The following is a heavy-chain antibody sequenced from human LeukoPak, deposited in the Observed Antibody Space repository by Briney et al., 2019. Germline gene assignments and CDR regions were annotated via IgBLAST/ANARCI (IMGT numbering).Heavy chain of an antibody. V-gene: IGHV3-15*01. Sequence: RGSLRLSWAASGFTFSNAWMSWVRQAPGKGLEWVGRIKSKTDGGTTDYAAPVKGRFTISRDDSKNTLYLQMNSLKTEDTAVYYCTTDPPTGYSSGWYHGYWGQGTLVTVSS. CDR2: IKSKTDGGTT. CDR1: GFTFSNAW. J-gene: IGHJ4*02. CDR3: TTDPPTGYSSGWYHGY. D-gene: IGHD6-19*01.